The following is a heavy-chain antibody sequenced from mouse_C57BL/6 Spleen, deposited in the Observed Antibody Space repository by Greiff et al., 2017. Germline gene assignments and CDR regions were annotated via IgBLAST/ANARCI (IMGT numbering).Heavy chain of an antibody. CDR2: IDPSDSYT. J-gene: IGHJ1*03. D-gene: IGHD1-1*01. CDR1: GYTFTSYW. CDR3: ARGTTDWYFDV. Sequence: QVQLQQPGAELVMPGASVKLSCKASGYTFTSYWMHWVKQRPGQGLEWIGEIDPSDSYTNYNQKFKGKSTLTVDKSSSTAYMQLSSLTSEDSAVYYGARGTTDWYFDVWGTGTTVTVSS. V-gene: IGHV1-69*01.